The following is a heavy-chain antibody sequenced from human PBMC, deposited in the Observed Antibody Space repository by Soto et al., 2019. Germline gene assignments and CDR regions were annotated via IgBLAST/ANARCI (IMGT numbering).Heavy chain of an antibody. Sequence: EMQLLESGGGLVQPGGSLRVSCAASGFTFSSYAMSWVRQAPGKGLEWVSDISGSGGNTYYADSVKGRFTISRDNSKSTLYLQMNSLRAEDTAIYYCAKVPGYSNYFCAFDIWGQGTMVTVSS. CDR1: GFTFSSYA. J-gene: IGHJ3*02. D-gene: IGHD4-4*01. CDR2: ISGSGGNT. CDR3: AKVPGYSNYFCAFDI. V-gene: IGHV3-23*01.